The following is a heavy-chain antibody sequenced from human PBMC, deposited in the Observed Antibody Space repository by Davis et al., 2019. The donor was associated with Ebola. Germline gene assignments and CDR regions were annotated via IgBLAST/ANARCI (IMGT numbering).Heavy chain of an antibody. CDR2: ISAYNGNT. V-gene: IGHV1-18*04. CDR3: ARLDGDIIFGWFDP. CDR1: GYTFTSYG. Sequence: ASVKVSCKASGYTFTSYGISWVRQAPGQGLEWMGWISAYNGNTNYAQKLQGRVTMTTDTSTSTAYMELRSLRSDDTAVYYCARLDGDIIFGWFDPWGQGTLVTVSS. J-gene: IGHJ5*02. D-gene: IGHD4-17*01.